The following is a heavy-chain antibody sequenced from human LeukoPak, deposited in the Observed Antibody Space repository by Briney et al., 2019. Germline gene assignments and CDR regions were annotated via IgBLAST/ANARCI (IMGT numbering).Heavy chain of an antibody. CDR1: GFTFSSKW. D-gene: IGHD1-26*01. Sequence: PGGSLRLSCAASGFTFSSKWMHWVRQAPGEGLVWVSCIKSDGSSTNYADSVKGRFTISRDNAKNTVFLQMNSLRGEDTAMYYCVRDSGSYWSDPWGQGTLVTVSS. V-gene: IGHV3-74*01. CDR2: IKSDGSST. CDR3: VRDSGSYWSDP. J-gene: IGHJ5*02.